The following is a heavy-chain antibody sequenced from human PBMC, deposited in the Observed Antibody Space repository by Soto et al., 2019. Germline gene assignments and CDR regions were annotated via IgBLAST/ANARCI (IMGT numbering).Heavy chain of an antibody. CDR3: ARQFHDPNGGGNYYYGLDV. CDR1: GYSFNSYW. V-gene: IGHV5-51*01. Sequence: GESLKISCEASGYSFNSYWIAWVRQMPGKGLEWMGIIYPADSDTRYSPSFQGQVTISADKYINTAYLQWSSLKASDTSIYYCARQFHDPNGGGNYYYGLDVWGLGTTVTVSS. J-gene: IGHJ6*02. CDR2: IYPADSDT. D-gene: IGHD2-8*01.